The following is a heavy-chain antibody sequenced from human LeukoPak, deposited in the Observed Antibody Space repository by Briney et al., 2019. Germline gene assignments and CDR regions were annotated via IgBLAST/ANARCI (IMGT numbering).Heavy chain of an antibody. Sequence: GASVKVSCKASGYTFTSYGISWVRQAPGQGLEWMGWISAYNGNTNYAQKLQGRVTMTTDTSTSTAYMELRSLRSDDTAVYYCARASWILEYSSSWYSFDYWGQGTLVTVSS. CDR3: ARASWILEYSSSWYSFDY. V-gene: IGHV1-18*01. CDR2: ISAYNGNT. CDR1: GYTFTSYG. J-gene: IGHJ4*02. D-gene: IGHD6-13*01.